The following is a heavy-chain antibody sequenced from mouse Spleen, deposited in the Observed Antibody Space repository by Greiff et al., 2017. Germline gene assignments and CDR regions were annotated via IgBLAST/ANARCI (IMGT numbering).Heavy chain of an antibody. V-gene: IGHV5-9*01. D-gene: IGHD1-2*01. CDR2: ISSGGGNT. CDR3: ARPSLLRSFAY. CDR1: GFTFSSYA. J-gene: IGHJ3*01. Sequence: EVMLVESGGGLVKLGGSLKLSCAASGFTFSSYAMSWVRQTPEKRLEWVATISSGGGNTYYPDSVKGRFTISRDNAKNTLYLQMSSLKSEDTAMYYCARPSLLRSFAYWGQGTLVTVSA.